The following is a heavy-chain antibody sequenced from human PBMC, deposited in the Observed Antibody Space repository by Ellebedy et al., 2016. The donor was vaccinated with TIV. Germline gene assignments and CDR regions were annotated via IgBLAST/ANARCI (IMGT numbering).Heavy chain of an antibody. CDR1: GGSFSGYY. CDR2: INHSGST. D-gene: IGHD6-13*01. J-gene: IGHJ4*02. V-gene: IGHV4-34*01. Sequence: MPSETLSLTCAVYGGSFSGYYWSWIRQPPGKGLEWIGEINHSGSTSYNPSLKSRVSISVDTSKNQFSLKLSSVTAADTAVYYCALRLAAEFDYWGQGTLVTVSS. CDR3: ALRLAAEFDY.